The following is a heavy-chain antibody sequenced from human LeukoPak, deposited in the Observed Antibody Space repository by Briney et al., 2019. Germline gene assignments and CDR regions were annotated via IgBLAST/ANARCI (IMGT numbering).Heavy chain of an antibody. V-gene: IGHV3-23*01. CDR2: ISGSGGST. CDR3: ARESGYSSGWYEGYFDY. Sequence: SGGSLRLSCAASGFTFSSYAMSWVRQAPGKGLEWVSAISGSGGSTYYADSVKGRFTISRDNSKNTLYLQMNSLRAEDTAVYYCARESGYSSGWYEGYFDYWGQGTLVTVSS. J-gene: IGHJ4*02. CDR1: GFTFSSYA. D-gene: IGHD6-19*01.